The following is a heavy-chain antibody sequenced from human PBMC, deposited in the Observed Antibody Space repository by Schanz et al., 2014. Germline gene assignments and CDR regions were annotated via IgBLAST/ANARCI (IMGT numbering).Heavy chain of an antibody. Sequence: EVQLLESGGGLVQPGGSLRLSCAASGFTFSSYAMTWVRQAPGMGLEWVSAISGRDGSTYYADSVRGRFTISRDNAENTLFLQMNSLRAEDTAVYYCAKSQGSSFDYWAQGTLVTVSS. CDR2: ISGRDGST. V-gene: IGHV3-23*01. CDR1: GFTFSSYA. J-gene: IGHJ4*02. CDR3: AKSQGSSFDY. D-gene: IGHD6-13*01.